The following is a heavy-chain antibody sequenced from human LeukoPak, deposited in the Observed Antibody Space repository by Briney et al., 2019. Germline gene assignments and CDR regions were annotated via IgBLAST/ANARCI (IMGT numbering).Heavy chain of an antibody. D-gene: IGHD1-1*01. J-gene: IGHJ3*02. CDR2: IYYSGST. Sequence: SETLSLTCTVSGGSISSSSYYWGWIRQPPGKGLEWIGSIYYSGSTYYNPSLKSRVTISVDTSKNQFSLELSSVTAADTAVYYCARGTYAFDIWGQGTMVTVSS. V-gene: IGHV4-39*01. CDR3: ARGTYAFDI. CDR1: GGSISSSSYY.